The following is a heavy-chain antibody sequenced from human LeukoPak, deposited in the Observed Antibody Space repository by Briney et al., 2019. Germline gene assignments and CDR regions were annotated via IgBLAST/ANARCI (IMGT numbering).Heavy chain of an antibody. J-gene: IGHJ6*03. CDR2: INHSGST. D-gene: IGHD2-8*02. V-gene: IGHV4-34*01. Sequence: SETLSLTCAVYGGSFSGYYWSWIRQPPGEGLEWIGEINHSGSTNYNPSLKSRVTISVDTSKNQFSLKLSSVTAADTAVYYCARGLTCGWVRGGVCQGPNYYMDVWGKGTTVTVSS. CDR3: ARGLTCGWVRGGVCQGPNYYMDV. CDR1: GGSFSGYY.